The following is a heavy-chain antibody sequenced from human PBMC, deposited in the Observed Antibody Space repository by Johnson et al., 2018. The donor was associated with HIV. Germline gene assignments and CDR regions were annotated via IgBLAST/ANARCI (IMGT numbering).Heavy chain of an antibody. V-gene: IGHV3-53*01. CDR1: GFTVSSNY. J-gene: IGHJ3*02. CDR2: IYSGGST. CDR3: ARDTTFSSSHAFDI. Sequence: VQLVESGGGLIQPGGSLRLSCAASGFTVSSNYMSWVRQAPGKGLEWVSVIYSGGSTYYADSVKGRFTISRDNSKNTLYLQMNSLRAEDTAVYYCARDTTFSSSHAFDIWGQGTMVTVSS. D-gene: IGHD6-6*01.